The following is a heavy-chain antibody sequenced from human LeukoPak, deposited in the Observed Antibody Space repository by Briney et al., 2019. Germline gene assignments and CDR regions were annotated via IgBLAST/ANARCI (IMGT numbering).Heavy chain of an antibody. CDR2: IYTSGST. CDR1: DDSFSSHY. CDR3: ARDYSSGWTTPYYYGMDV. J-gene: IGHJ6*02. D-gene: IGHD6-19*01. V-gene: IGHV4-4*07. Sequence: SETLSLTRTVSDDSFSSHYWSWIRQPAGKGLEWIGRIYTSGSTNYNPSLKSRVTMSVDTSKNQFSLKLSSVTAADTAVYYCARDYSSGWTTPYYYGMDVWGQGTTVTVSS.